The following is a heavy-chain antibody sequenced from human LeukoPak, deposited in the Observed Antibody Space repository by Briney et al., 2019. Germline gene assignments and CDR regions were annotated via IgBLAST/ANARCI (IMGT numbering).Heavy chain of an antibody. J-gene: IGHJ4*02. CDR2: IYTSGST. D-gene: IGHD2-8*02. CDR1: GGSFSSYY. CDR3: ARDLVLGVVGFDY. Sequence: SETLSLTCAVYGGSFSSYYWSWIRQPAGKGLEWIGRIYTSGSTNYNPSLKSRVTMSVDTSKNQFSLKLSSVTAADTAVYYCARDLVLGVVGFDYWGQGTLVTVSS. V-gene: IGHV4-4*07.